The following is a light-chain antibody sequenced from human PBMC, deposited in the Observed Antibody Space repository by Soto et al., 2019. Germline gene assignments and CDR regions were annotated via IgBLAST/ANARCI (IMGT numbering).Light chain of an antibody. CDR3: QQYNSYSV. CDR1: QSISSW. Sequence: DIQMTPSPSTLSASVGDRVTITCRASQSISSWLAWYQQKPGKAPKLLIHKASSLESGVPSRFRGSGYGTEFTLTISSLQPDDFATYYCQQYNSYSVFGQGTNVDIK. V-gene: IGKV1-5*03. CDR2: KAS. J-gene: IGKJ2*01.